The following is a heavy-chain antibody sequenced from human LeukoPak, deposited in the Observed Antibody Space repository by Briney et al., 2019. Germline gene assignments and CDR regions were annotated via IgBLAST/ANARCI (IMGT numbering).Heavy chain of an antibody. CDR3: ARVYYSSYILEMGV. J-gene: IGHJ6*04. Sequence: QPGGSLRLSCAASGFTFNTYSMNWVRQAPGKGLEWVSYISSSSSNIHYADSVKGRFTISRDNAKNSLYLQMNSPRVEDTAVYYCARVYYSSYILEMGVWGKGTTVTVSS. V-gene: IGHV3-48*01. D-gene: IGHD4-11*01. CDR1: GFTFNTYS. CDR2: ISSSSSNI.